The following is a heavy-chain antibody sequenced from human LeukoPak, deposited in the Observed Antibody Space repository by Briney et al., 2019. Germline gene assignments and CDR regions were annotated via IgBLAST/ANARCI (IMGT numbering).Heavy chain of an antibody. Sequence: SETLSLTCTVSGGSINYDYWSWIRQPPGRGLEWIGYVFYSGSTNYSPSLRGRVTMSVDTSKNQFSLRLSSLTASDTAVYYCAGYQRTGLSATGLDYWGQGILVTVSS. CDR3: AGYQRTGLSATGLDY. CDR1: GGSINYDY. V-gene: IGHV4-59*01. CDR2: VFYSGST. J-gene: IGHJ4*02. D-gene: IGHD4-17*01.